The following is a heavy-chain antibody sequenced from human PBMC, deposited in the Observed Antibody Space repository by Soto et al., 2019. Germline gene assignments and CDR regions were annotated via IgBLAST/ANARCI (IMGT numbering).Heavy chain of an antibody. CDR3: ARVASNYYDSSGYYFDY. J-gene: IGHJ4*02. V-gene: IGHV1-2*04. D-gene: IGHD3-22*01. Sequence: QVQLVQSGAEVKKPGASVKVSCKASGYIFTGYYIHWVRQAPGQGLGWMGWINPNSGGTNYAQKFQGWVTMTRDTSISTAYMELSRLRSDDTAMYYCARVASNYYDSSGYYFDYWGQGTLVTVSS. CDR2: INPNSGGT. CDR1: GYIFTGYY.